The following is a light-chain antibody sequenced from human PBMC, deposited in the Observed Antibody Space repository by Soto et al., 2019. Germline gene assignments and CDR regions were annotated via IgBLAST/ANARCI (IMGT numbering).Light chain of an antibody. V-gene: IGKV3-20*01. CDR3: QQYGSSPWT. Sequence: EIVLTQSPGTLSLSPGERATLSCRASQSVSSNYLAWYQQKTGQTPRLLIYIASSRAPGIPDRFSGSGSGTHFTLTIRRVEPEDFAEYYCQQYGSSPWTFGQGTKVEIK. J-gene: IGKJ1*01. CDR2: IAS. CDR1: QSVSSNY.